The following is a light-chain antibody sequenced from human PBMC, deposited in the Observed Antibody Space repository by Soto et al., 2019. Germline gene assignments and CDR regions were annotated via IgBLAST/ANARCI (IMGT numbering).Light chain of an antibody. Sequence: DIQMTQSPSSLAASVGDRVTMTCRASQSIDNYLHCYQQKPGKAPQLLIYAASNLQSGVPARFSGSRSGTEFTLTINSLQPEDFATYYCQQSHSTPITFGQGTRLEI. CDR1: QSIDNY. J-gene: IGKJ5*01. CDR3: QQSHSTPIT. V-gene: IGKV1-39*01. CDR2: AAS.